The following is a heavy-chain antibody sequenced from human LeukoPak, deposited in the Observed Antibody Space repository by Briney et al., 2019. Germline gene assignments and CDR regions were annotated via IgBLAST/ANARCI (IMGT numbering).Heavy chain of an antibody. CDR1: GFTFSFYA. V-gene: IGHV3-23*01. D-gene: IGHD2-2*01. CDR3: AKDMRVGQGGHYDEY. Sequence: GGSLRLSCAASGFTFSFYAMNWVRQAPGKGLEWVSAISGSGTSTYYADSVKGRFTISRDNSKNTLYLQMNSLRAEDTAVYYCAKDMRVGQGGHYDEYWGQGTLVTVSS. J-gene: IGHJ4*02. CDR2: ISGSGTST.